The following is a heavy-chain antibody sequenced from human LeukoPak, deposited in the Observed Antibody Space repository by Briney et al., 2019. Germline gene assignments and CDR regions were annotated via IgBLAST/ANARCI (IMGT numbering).Heavy chain of an antibody. D-gene: IGHD4/OR15-4a*01. CDR2: INPNSGGT. CDR1: GYTFTAYY. V-gene: IGHV1-2*02. CDR3: VSRRLTTGDAD. J-gene: IGHJ4*02. Sequence: ASVKVSCKASGYTFTAYYIHWVRQAPGQGLEWMGWINPNSGGTSYAQKFQGRVSMTRDTSISTAYMDLTSLRSDDTAVYFCVSRRLTTGDADWGRGTLVTVSS.